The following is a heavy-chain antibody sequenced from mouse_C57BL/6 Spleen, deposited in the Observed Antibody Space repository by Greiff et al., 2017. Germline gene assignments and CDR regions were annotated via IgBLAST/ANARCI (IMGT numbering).Heavy chain of an antibody. D-gene: IGHD1-1*01. CDR3: ASFQDNYYGSSPFAY. V-gene: IGHV1-19*01. CDR1: GYTFTDYY. Sequence: VQLKESGPVLVKPGASVKMSCKASGYTFTDYYMNWVKQSHGKSLEWIGVINPYNGGTSYNQKFKGKATLTVDKSSSTAYMELNSLTSEDSAVYYCASFQDNYYGSSPFAYWGQGTLVTVSA. J-gene: IGHJ3*01. CDR2: INPYNGGT.